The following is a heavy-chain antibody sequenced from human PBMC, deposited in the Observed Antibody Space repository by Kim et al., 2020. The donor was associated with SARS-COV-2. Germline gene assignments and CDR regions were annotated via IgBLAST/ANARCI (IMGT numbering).Heavy chain of an antibody. CDR3: ARGYYDSSGYPAGYWYFDL. D-gene: IGHD3-22*01. V-gene: IGHV4-59*01. CDR2: IYYSGST. CDR1: GGSISSYY. Sequence: SETLSLTCTVSGGSISSYYWSWIRQPPGKGLEWIGYIYYSGSTNYNPSLKSRVTIPVDTSKNQFSLKLSSVTAADTAVYYCARGYYDSSGYPAGYWYFDLWGRGTLVTVS. J-gene: IGHJ2*01.